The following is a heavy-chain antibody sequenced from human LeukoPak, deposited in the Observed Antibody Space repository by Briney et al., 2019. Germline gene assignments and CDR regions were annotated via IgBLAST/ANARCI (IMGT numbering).Heavy chain of an antibody. CDR3: AREREGGYCSSTSCYEDY. Sequence: ASVKVSCKVSGYTFTSYDINWVRQATGQGLEWMGWMNPNSGNTDYAQKLQGRVTMTTDTSTSTAYMELRSLRSDDTAVYYCAREREGGYCSSTSCYEDYWGQGTLVTVSS. CDR2: MNPNSGNT. V-gene: IGHV1-8*02. CDR1: GYTFTSYD. J-gene: IGHJ4*02. D-gene: IGHD2-2*03.